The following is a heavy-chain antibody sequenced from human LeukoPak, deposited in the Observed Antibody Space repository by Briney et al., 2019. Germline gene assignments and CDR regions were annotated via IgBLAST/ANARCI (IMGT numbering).Heavy chain of an antibody. CDR2: ISGSGGST. V-gene: IGHV3-23*01. Sequence: GGSLRLSCAASGFTFSSYAMSWVRQAPGKGLEWVSAISGSGGSTYYADSVKGRFTISRDNSKNTLYLQMNSLRAEDTAVYYCANDFKSPYQLLSSRRYYFDYWGQGTLVTVSS. J-gene: IGHJ4*02. D-gene: IGHD2-2*01. CDR1: GFTFSSYA. CDR3: ANDFKSPYQLLSSRRYYFDY.